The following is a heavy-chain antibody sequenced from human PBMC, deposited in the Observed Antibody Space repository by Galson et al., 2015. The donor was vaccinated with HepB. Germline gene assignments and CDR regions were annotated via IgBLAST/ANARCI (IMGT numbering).Heavy chain of an antibody. CDR3: ASEIYDFWSGYYTRGGAFDI. CDR1: GFTFSSYW. J-gene: IGHJ3*02. Sequence: SLRLSCAASGFTFSSYWMSWVRQAPGKGLEWVANIKQDGSEKYYVDSVKGRFTISRDNAKNSLYLQMNSLRAEDTAVYYCASEIYDFWSGYYTRGGAFDIWGQGTMVTVSS. V-gene: IGHV3-7*03. D-gene: IGHD3-3*01. CDR2: IKQDGSEK.